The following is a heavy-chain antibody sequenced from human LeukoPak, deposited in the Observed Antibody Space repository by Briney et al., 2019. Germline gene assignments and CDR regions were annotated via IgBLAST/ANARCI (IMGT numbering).Heavy chain of an antibody. CDR3: VRVAPLDNSGPT. Sequence: PGGSLGLSCAASGFTFSGYYMHWVRQAPGKGLVWVSRIKSDGSTTNYADSVKGRFTISRDNAKNTLYLQMNSLRAEDTAVYYCVRVAPLDNSGPTWGQGTLVTVSS. CDR1: GFTFSGYY. CDR2: IKSDGSTT. J-gene: IGHJ5*02. D-gene: IGHD3-22*01. V-gene: IGHV3-74*01.